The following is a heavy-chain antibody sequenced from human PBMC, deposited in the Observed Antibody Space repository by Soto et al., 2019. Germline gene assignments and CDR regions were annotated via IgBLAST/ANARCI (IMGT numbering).Heavy chain of an antibody. V-gene: IGHV3-23*01. CDR1: GFTFSSYA. CDR3: AKDLRSSGYHSYYYYYGMDV. Sequence: GGSLRLSCAASGFTFSSYAMSWVRQAPGKGLEWVSAISGSGGSTYYADSVKGRFTISRDNSKNTLYLQMNSLRAEDTAVYYCAKDLRSSGYHSYYYYYGMDVWGQGTTVTVSS. J-gene: IGHJ6*02. CDR2: ISGSGGST. D-gene: IGHD3-22*01.